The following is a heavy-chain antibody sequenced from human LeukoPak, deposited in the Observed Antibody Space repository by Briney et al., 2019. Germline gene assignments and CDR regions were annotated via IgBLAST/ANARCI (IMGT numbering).Heavy chain of an antibody. CDR3: AKSIEGSGSYYDSYFDY. V-gene: IGHV3-9*01. Sequence: GGSLRLSCAASGFTFSSYAMNWVRQAPGKGLEWVSGISWNSGSIGYADSVKGRFTISRDNAKNSLYLQMISLRVEDTALYYCAKSIEGSGSYYDSYFDYWGQGTLVTVSS. J-gene: IGHJ4*02. D-gene: IGHD3-10*01. CDR2: ISWNSGSI. CDR1: GFTFSSYA.